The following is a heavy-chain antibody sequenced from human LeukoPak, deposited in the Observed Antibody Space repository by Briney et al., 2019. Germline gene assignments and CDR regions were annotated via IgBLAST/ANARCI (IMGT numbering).Heavy chain of an antibody. CDR1: GLNISKHW. CDR3: TLIQGWGSGSYYRDF. Sequence: GGSLRLSCAGPGLNISKHWMSWVRQAPGKALEWVARVKSVADGETTDYAAPVKGRFSISRDDSKTTMYLQMNSLKTEDTAVYYCTLIQGWGSGSYYRDFWGQGTLVTVSS. CDR2: VKSVADGETT. J-gene: IGHJ4*02. V-gene: IGHV3-15*01. D-gene: IGHD3-10*01.